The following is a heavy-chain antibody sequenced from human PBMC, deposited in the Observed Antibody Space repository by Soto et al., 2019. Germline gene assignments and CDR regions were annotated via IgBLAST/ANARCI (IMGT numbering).Heavy chain of an antibody. CDR2: IRSQSDGGTR. CDR1: GLTFSDAW. D-gene: IGHD6-25*01. CDR3: ATAPGYWVSAPLDF. J-gene: IGHJ4*02. V-gene: IGHV3-15*07. Sequence: DVQLVESGGGLVKPGGSLRLSCVASGLTFSDAWMNWLRQVPGKGPEWVARIRSQSDGGTRDYTAPVNGRFTISRDDSKSTLYLQMNSLKTDDTAIYYCATAPGYWVSAPLDFWGQGTLVTVSS.